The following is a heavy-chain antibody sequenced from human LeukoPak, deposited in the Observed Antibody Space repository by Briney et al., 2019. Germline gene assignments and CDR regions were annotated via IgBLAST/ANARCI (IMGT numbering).Heavy chain of an antibody. CDR2: ISGSGGST. J-gene: IGHJ4*02. V-gene: IGHV3-23*01. D-gene: IGHD6-19*01. CDR1: GFTFSSYA. Sequence: GGSLRLSCAASGFTFSSYAMSWVRQAPGKGREWVSAISGSGGSTYYADSVKGRFTISRGNSKHALYLQMNSLRAEDTAVYYCAKVPGAVAVYPFDYWGQGNLVTVSS. CDR3: AKVPGAVAVYPFDY.